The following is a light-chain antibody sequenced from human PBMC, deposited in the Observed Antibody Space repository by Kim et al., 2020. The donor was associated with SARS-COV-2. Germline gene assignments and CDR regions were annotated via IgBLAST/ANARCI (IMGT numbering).Light chain of an antibody. CDR2: YKSDSNK. J-gene: IGLJ3*02. CDR1: SGIRVAIYN. Sequence: FTCTWLSGIRVAIYNIYWYQQKPGSLPQLLLRYKSDSNKQQASGVPSRFSGSKDASTNAGLLVISGRQSQDEADYYGAIWYSNTWVFGGGTKLTVL. CDR3: AIWYSNTWV. V-gene: IGLV5-39*01.